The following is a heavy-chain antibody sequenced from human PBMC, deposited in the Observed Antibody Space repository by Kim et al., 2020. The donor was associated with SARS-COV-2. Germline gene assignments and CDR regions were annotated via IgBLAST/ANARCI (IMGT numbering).Heavy chain of an antibody. V-gene: IGHV3-7*01. J-gene: IGHJ3*02. CDR3: ARDGRWLQAIDI. Sequence: GGSLRLSCAASGLSFSSYWMSWVRQAPGKGLEWVANIKQDGSEKYYVDSVKGRFTVSRDNAQNSLYLQMNSLRDEDTAVYYCARDGRWLQAIDIWGQGT. CDR1: GLSFSSYW. D-gene: IGHD3-22*01. CDR2: IKQDGSEK.